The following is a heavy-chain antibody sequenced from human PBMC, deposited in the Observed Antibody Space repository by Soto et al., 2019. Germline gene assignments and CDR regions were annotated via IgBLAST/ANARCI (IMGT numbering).Heavy chain of an antibody. V-gene: IGHV4-30-4*01. D-gene: IGHD4-17*01. CDR3: VGTGTTDDY. CDR1: GASVRSGDYY. CDR2: IYNSGGS. Sequence: SETLSLTCSVSGASVRSGDYYWICIRQAPGKGLEWIGYIYNSGGSYYNPSLKGRLTISIDTSKNQFSLKLNSVTAADTAMYYCVGTGTTDDYWGRGTLVTVSS. J-gene: IGHJ4*02.